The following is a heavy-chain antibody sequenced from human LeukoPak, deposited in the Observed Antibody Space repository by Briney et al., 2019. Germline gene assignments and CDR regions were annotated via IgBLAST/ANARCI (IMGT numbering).Heavy chain of an antibody. J-gene: IGHJ6*03. CDR2: IIPIFGTA. V-gene: IGHV1-69*13. CDR1: GGTFSSYA. CDR3: WVVTAIQGYYYYMDV. Sequence: ASVKVSCKASGGTFSSYAISWVRQAPGQGLEWMGGIIPIFGTANYAQKFQGRVTITADESTSTAYMELSSLRSEDTAVYYCWVVTAIQGYYYYMDVWGKGTTVTISS. D-gene: IGHD2-21*02.